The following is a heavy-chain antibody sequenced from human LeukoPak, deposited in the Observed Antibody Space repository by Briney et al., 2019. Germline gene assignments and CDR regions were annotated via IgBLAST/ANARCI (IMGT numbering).Heavy chain of an antibody. D-gene: IGHD6-13*01. V-gene: IGHV3-43*01. CDR2: ISWDGGST. J-gene: IGHJ4*02. CDR1: GFTFSSYA. CDR3: AKDSGGSWENFDY. Sequence: PGGSLRLSCAASGFTFSSYAMSWVRQAPGKGLEWVSLISWDGGSTYYADSVKGRFTISRDNSKNSLYLQMNSLRTEDTALYYCAKDSGGSWENFDYWGQGTLVTVSS.